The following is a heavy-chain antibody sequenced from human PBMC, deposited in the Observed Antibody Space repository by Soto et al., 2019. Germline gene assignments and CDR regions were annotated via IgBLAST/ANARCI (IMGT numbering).Heavy chain of an antibody. Sequence: QVQLQESGPGLVKPSQTLSLTCTVSGGSINSGGYYWSWIRQHPGKGLEWIGYMYYSGSTQYNPSLRSRVTMSVDTSKTQFSLKLSSVTAADTAVYYCARHRGGNGYYLYFDSWGQGTLVTVSS. V-gene: IGHV4-31*03. D-gene: IGHD3-3*01. CDR3: ARHRGGNGYYLYFDS. CDR1: GGSINSGGYY. J-gene: IGHJ4*02. CDR2: MYYSGST.